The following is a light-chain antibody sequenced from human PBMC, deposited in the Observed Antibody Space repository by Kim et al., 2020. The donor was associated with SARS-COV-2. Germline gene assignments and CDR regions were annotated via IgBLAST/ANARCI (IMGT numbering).Light chain of an antibody. Sequence: SPGERVTLSCRASQTVSSSLAWYQWKSGQAPRRLIYGASTRATGVPVRFSGSGSGTEFTLTISSLQSEDFAVYYCQHYNKWPPMYTFGQGTKLEI. V-gene: IGKV3-15*01. J-gene: IGKJ2*01. CDR2: GAS. CDR1: QTVSSS. CDR3: QHYNKWPPMYT.